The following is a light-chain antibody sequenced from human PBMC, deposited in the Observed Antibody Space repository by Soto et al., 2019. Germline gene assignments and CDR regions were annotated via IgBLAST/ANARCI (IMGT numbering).Light chain of an antibody. V-gene: IGKV3D-15*01. Sequence: EIVMTQSPATLSVSPGERATLSCRASQSVSSNLAWYQQKPGQAPRLLIYDTSTRATGIPARFSGSGSGTEFTLTIGSLQSEDFAVYYCQQYNNWPITFGQGTRLEIK. CDR1: QSVSSN. J-gene: IGKJ5*01. CDR3: QQYNNWPIT. CDR2: DTS.